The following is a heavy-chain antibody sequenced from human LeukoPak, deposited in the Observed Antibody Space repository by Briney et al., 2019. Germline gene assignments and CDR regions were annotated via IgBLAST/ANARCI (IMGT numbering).Heavy chain of an antibody. CDR1: GFTFSNYA. CDR3: AKDTPPSGSYFDY. D-gene: IGHD1-26*01. CDR2: IINSGGST. J-gene: IGHJ4*02. V-gene: IGHV3-23*01. Sequence: GGSLRLSCVASGFTFSNYAMSWVRQAPGKGLEWVSVIINSGGSTYYADSVKGRFTISRDNSKNTLYLQMNSLRAEDTAVYYCAKDTPPSGSYFDYWGQGTLVTVSS.